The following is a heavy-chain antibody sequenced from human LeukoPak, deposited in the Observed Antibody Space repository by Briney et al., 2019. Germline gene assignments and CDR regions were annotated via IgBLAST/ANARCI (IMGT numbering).Heavy chain of an antibody. Sequence: GASVKVSCKASGGTFSSYAISWVRQAPGQGLEWMGGIIPIFGTANYAQKFQGRVTITADESTSTAYMELSSLRSEDTAVYYCARGGDFWSGYPRSWFDPWGQGTLVTVSS. J-gene: IGHJ5*02. D-gene: IGHD3-3*01. CDR2: IIPIFGTA. CDR1: GGTFSSYA. CDR3: ARGGDFWSGYPRSWFDP. V-gene: IGHV1-69*01.